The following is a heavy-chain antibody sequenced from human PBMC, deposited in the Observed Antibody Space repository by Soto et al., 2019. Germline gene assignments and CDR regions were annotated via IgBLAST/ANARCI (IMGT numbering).Heavy chain of an antibody. CDR3: AKDIKYGSGSSPDYYYYGMDV. D-gene: IGHD3-10*01. CDR2: ISYDGSNK. V-gene: IGHV3-30*18. CDR1: GFTFSSYG. J-gene: IGHJ6*02. Sequence: GGSLRLSCAASGFTFSSYGMHWVRQAPGKGLEWVAVISYDGSNKYYADSVKGRFTISRDNSKNTLYLQMNSLRAEDTAVYYCAKDIKYGSGSSPDYYYYGMDVWGQGTTVTVSS.